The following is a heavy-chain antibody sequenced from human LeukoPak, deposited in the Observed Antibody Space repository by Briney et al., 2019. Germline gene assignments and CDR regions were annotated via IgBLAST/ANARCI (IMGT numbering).Heavy chain of an antibody. V-gene: IGHV4-34*01. D-gene: IGHD3-22*01. CDR3: ARGVARTYYSDTSGYAAADY. CDR2: INHSGST. J-gene: IGHJ4*02. CDR1: GESFSGYY. Sequence: ASETLSLTCAVYGESFSGYYWSWIRQPPGKGLEWIGEINHSGSTNYNPSLKSRVTISVDTSKNQFSLKLSSVTAAGTAVYYCARGVARTYYSDTSGYAAADYWGQGTLVTVSS.